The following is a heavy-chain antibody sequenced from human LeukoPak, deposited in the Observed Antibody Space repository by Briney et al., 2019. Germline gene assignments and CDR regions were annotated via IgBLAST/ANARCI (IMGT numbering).Heavy chain of an antibody. D-gene: IGHD3-10*01. CDR2: INWNGGST. CDR3: ARDRFVSHGFGELLYYFDY. Sequence: PGGSLRLSCAASGFTIEDYGMSWVRQAPGKGLEWVSGINWNGGSTGYADSVKGRFTISRDNAKNSLYLQMNSLRAEDTALYYCARDRFVSHGFGELLYYFDYWGQGTLVTVSS. V-gene: IGHV3-20*04. J-gene: IGHJ4*02. CDR1: GFTIEDYG.